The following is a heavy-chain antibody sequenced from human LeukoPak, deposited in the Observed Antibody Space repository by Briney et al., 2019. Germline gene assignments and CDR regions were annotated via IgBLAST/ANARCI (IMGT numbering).Heavy chain of an antibody. CDR3: ARDSESGYSSGWYAFDI. V-gene: IGHV4-59*01. Sequence: SETLSLTCTVSGGSISSYYWSWIRQPPGKGLEWIGYIYYSGSTNYAPSLKSRVTISVDTSKNQFSLKLSSVTAADTAVYYCARDSESGYSSGWYAFDIWGQGTMVTVSS. J-gene: IGHJ3*02. D-gene: IGHD6-19*01. CDR2: IYYSGST. CDR1: GGSISSYY.